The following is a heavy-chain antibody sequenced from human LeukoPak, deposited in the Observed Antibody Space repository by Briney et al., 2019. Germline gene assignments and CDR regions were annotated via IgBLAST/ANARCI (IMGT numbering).Heavy chain of an antibody. CDR1: GFTVSSNY. CDR3: AKNDILTGYYPTFDY. Sequence: PGGSLRLSCAASGFTVSSNYMSWVRQAPGKGLEWVSVIYSGGSTYYADSVKGRFTISRDNPKNTLYLQMNSLRAEDTAVYYCAKNDILTGYYPTFDYWGQGTLVTVSS. V-gene: IGHV3-66*01. D-gene: IGHD3-9*01. CDR2: IYSGGST. J-gene: IGHJ4*02.